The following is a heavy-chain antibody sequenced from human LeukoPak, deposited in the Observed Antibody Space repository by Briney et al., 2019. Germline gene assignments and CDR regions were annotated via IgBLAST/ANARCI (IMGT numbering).Heavy chain of an antibody. CDR3: ATTGSGYSGYDLSAFDI. V-gene: IGHV3-66*01. J-gene: IGHJ3*02. CDR2: IYSGGST. D-gene: IGHD5-12*01. CDR1: GFTVSSNY. Sequence: PGGSLRLSCAASGFTVSSNYMGWVRQAPGKGLEWVSVIYSGGSTYYADFVKGRFTISRDNSKNTLYLQMNSLRAEDTAVYYCATTGSGYSGYDLSAFDIWGQGTMVTVSS.